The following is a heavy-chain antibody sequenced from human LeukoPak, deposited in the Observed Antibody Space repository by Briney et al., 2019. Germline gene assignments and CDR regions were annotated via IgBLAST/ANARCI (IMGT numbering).Heavy chain of an antibody. CDR1: GGSISSSSYY. V-gene: IGHV4-39*01. CDR3: GYCSGGSCRRGYYFDY. Sequence: PSETLSLTCTVSGGSISSSSYYWGWIRQPPGKGLEWIGSIYYSGSTYYNPSLKSRVTISVDTSKSQFSLKLSSVTAADTAVYYCGYCSGGSCRRGYYFDYWGQGTLVTVSS. J-gene: IGHJ4*02. CDR2: IYYSGST. D-gene: IGHD2-15*01.